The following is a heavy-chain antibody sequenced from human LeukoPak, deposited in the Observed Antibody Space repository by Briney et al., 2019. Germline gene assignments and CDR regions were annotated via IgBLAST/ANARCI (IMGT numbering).Heavy chain of an antibody. CDR1: GFTFSSYG. D-gene: IGHD3-10*01. V-gene: IGHV3-48*02. CDR3: VREWFGEWDP. CDR2: IGSTSSHT. Sequence: PGRSLRLSCAASGFTFSSYGMHWVRQAPGKGLEWVSYIGSTSSHTQYADSVQGRFTISRDNGKNSLYLQMNSLRDEDTAVYYCVREWFGEWDPWGQGTLVTVSS. J-gene: IGHJ5*02.